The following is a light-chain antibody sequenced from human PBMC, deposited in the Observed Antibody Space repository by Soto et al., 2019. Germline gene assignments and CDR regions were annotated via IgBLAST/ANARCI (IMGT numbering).Light chain of an antibody. CDR2: GAS. V-gene: IGKV3-20*01. CDR1: QSVSSSF. CDR3: HKYGSSPLT. Sequence: EIVLTQSPGTLSLSPGERATLSCRASQSVSSSFLAWYQQKPGQAPRLLSYGASIRATGIQDRFSGSGSGTDITLPSSRLEPEGVALYYCHKYGSSPLTFGGATKVEIK. J-gene: IGKJ4*01.